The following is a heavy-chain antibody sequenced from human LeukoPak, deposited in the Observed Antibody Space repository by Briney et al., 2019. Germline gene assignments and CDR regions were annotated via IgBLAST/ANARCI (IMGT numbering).Heavy chain of an antibody. CDR3: ARDNNYYCYMDV. Sequence: SETLSLTCTVSGGSISSYYWSWIRQPPGKGLEWIGYIYYSGSTNYNPSLKSRVTISVDTSKNQFSLKLSSVTAADTAVYYCARDNNYYCYMDVWGKGTTVTVSS. J-gene: IGHJ6*03. CDR2: IYYSGST. V-gene: IGHV4-59*01. CDR1: GGSISSYY.